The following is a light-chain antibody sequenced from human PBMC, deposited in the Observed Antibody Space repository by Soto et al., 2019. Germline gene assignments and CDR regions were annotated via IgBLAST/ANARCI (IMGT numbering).Light chain of an antibody. V-gene: IGLV1-40*01. J-gene: IGLJ1*01. CDR2: GNT. CDR1: SSNIGAGYD. Sequence: QPVLTQPPSVSGAPGQRVTISCTGSSSNIGAGYDVHWYQQLPGTVPKLLIYGNTNRPSGVPDRFSGSKSGTSASLAITGLQAEDEADYYCQSYDSSLSGSGVFGTGTKLTVL. CDR3: QSYDSSLSGSGV.